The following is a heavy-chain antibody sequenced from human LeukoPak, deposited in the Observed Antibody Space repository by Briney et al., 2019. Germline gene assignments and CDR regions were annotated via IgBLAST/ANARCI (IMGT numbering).Heavy chain of an antibody. V-gene: IGHV1-2*02. CDR2: IHPRRGDT. J-gene: IGHJ4*02. CDR3: ARDGDYGTGSYYRGCIDS. D-gene: IGHD3-10*01. CDR1: RHSFTAFY. Sequence: ASVKVSCKTSRHSFTAFYIHRLRQAPGQGLEWMGWIHPRRGDTNYAQKFQGRVTMTRDTSISTAYLDLSSLRSDDTAVYYCARDGDYGTGSYYRGCIDSWGQGTPVTVSP.